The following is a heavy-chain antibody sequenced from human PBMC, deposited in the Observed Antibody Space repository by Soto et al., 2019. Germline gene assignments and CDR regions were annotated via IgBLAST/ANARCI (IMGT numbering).Heavy chain of an antibody. Sequence: SETLSLTCTVSGGSISSSDYYWSWIRQHPGKGLEWIGYIYHSGSTYYNPSLNSRLIISVDTFNNQFSLELSSVTAADTAVYYCAKGSTYYYDSSAYKIDYWGQGTLVTVSS. D-gene: IGHD3-22*01. V-gene: IGHV4-31*03. CDR1: GGSISSSDYY. CDR2: IYHSGST. J-gene: IGHJ4*02. CDR3: AKGSTYYYDSSAYKIDY.